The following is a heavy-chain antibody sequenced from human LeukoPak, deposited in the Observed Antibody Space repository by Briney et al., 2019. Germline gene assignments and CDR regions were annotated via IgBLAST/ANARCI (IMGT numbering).Heavy chain of an antibody. D-gene: IGHD5-12*01. J-gene: IGHJ4*02. CDR2: ISAGGDKI. V-gene: IGHV3-23*01. CDR3: VKNVGGNEGAY. CDR1: GFTFSNYA. Sequence: GGSLRLSCVASGFTFSNYAMSWVRQAPGKGLHWASAISAGGDKIHYAGSVKGRFTISRDNSRNTLYVQMSSLKADDTAVYYCVKNVGGNEGAYWGQGTLVTVSS.